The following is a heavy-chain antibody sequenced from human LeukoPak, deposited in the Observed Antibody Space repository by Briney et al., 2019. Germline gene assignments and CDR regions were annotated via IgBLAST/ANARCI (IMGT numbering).Heavy chain of an antibody. V-gene: IGHV4-39*07. D-gene: IGHD4-23*01. J-gene: IGHJ4*02. CDR1: VGSISTSSYY. CDR2: IYYSGST. CDR3: ASGTGGGNPFDY. Sequence: SETLSLTCTVSVGSISTSSYYWGWIRQPPGKGLEWIGSIYYSGSTYYNPSLKSRVTISVDTSKNQFSLKLSSVTAADTAVYYCASGTGGGNPFDYWGQGTLVTVSS.